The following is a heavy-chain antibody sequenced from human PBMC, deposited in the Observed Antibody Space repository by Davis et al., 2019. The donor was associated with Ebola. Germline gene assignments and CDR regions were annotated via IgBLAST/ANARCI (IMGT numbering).Heavy chain of an antibody. CDR2: IYPGDSDT. Sequence: GGSLRLSCKGSGYSFTSYWIGWVRQMSGKGLEWMGIIYPGDSDTRYSPSFQGQVTISADKSISTAYLQWSSLKASDTAMYYCARLYGDEIYYYGMDVWGQGTTVTVSS. V-gene: IGHV5-51*01. CDR3: ARLYGDEIYYYGMDV. J-gene: IGHJ6*02. CDR1: GYSFTSYW. D-gene: IGHD4-17*01.